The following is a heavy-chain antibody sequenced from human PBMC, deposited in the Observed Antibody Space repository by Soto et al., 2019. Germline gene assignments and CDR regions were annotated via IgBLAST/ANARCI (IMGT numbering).Heavy chain of an antibody. V-gene: IGHV3-30-3*01. J-gene: IGHJ4*02. Sequence: QVQLVESGGGVVQPGRSLRLSCAASGFTLSGYAMHWVRQAPGKGLEWVAIISYDGTNKYYADSVRGRFTISRDSSKNTLFLQMNSLRAEDTAVYYCARDTYYYDSSGNNFDYWGQGTLVTVSS. CDR3: ARDTYYYDSSGNNFDY. CDR2: ISYDGTNK. D-gene: IGHD3-22*01. CDR1: GFTLSGYA.